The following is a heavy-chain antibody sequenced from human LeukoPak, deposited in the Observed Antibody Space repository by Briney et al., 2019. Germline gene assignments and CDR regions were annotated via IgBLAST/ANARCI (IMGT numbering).Heavy chain of an antibody. Sequence: PSETLSLTCTVSGGSISSGGYYWSWIRQHPGTGLEWIGYIYYSGSTYYNPSLKSRVTISVDTSKNQFSLKLSSVTAADTAVYYCARDSGQEGFFDYWGQGTLVTVSS. V-gene: IGHV4-31*03. J-gene: IGHJ4*02. CDR1: GGSISSGGYY. CDR3: ARDSGQEGFFDY. CDR2: IYYSGST.